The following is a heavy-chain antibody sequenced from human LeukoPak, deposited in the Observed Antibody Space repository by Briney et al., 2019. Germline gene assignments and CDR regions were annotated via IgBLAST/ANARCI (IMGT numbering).Heavy chain of an antibody. CDR1: GGSISSGGYS. CDR2: IYHSGST. V-gene: IGHV4-30-2*01. Sequence: SQTLSLTCAVSGGSISSGGYSWSWIRQPPGKGLEWIGYIYHSGSTYYNPSLKSRVTISVDTSKNQFSLKLSSVTAADTAVYYCAGSLSGSGSFNWFDPWGQGTLVTVSS. J-gene: IGHJ5*02. D-gene: IGHD3-10*01. CDR3: AGSLSGSGSFNWFDP.